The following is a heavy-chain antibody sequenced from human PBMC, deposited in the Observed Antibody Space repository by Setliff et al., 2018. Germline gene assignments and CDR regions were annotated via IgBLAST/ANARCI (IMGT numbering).Heavy chain of an antibody. Sequence: GASVKVSCKASGYTFRQSIVSWVRQAPGQGLEWLGWIGVYSGNTCSAQRFQGRVSLTTDESTNTAYLELRGLRSDDTAVYYCMRLVRFCSRTVCQRTSGDEAWGQGTLVTVSS. CDR2: IGVYSGNT. CDR1: GYTFRQSI. V-gene: IGHV1-18*01. J-gene: IGHJ5*02. CDR3: MRLVRFCSRTVCQRTSGDEA. D-gene: IGHD3-3*01.